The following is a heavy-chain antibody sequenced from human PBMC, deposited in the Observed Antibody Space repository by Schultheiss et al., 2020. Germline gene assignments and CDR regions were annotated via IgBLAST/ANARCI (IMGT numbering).Heavy chain of an antibody. CDR3: ARGGSSWYLYYYYGMDV. Sequence: SETLSLTCTVSGGSISSGGYYWSWIRQPAGKGLEWIGRIYTSGSTNYNPSLKSRVTISVDTSKNQFSLKLSSVTAADTAVYYCARGGSSWYLYYYYGMDVWGQGTTVTGYS. J-gene: IGHJ6*02. V-gene: IGHV4-61*02. CDR2: IYTSGST. D-gene: IGHD6-13*01. CDR1: GGSISSGGYY.